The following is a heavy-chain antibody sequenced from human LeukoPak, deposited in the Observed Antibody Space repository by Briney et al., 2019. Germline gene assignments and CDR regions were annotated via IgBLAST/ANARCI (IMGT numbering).Heavy chain of an antibody. J-gene: IGHJ3*02. CDR2: IKSKIDGGTT. V-gene: IGHV3-15*01. CDR3: TTGESGIVTTIRIEPDAFDI. Sequence: GGSLRLSCAASGFTFSNAWMSWVRQVAGKGLEWVGRIKSKIDGGTTDYAAPVKGRFTISRDDSKNTPYMQMNSLKTEDTAMYYCTTGESGIVTTIRIEPDAFDIWGQGTMVTVSS. CDR1: GFTFSNAW. D-gene: IGHD5-12*01.